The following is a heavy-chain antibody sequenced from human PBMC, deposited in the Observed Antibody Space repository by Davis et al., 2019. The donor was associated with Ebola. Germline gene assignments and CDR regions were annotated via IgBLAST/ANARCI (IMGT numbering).Heavy chain of an antibody. CDR3: AKEFMAGKEADG. D-gene: IGHD6-19*01. V-gene: IGHV3-23*01. Sequence: GGSLRLSCAASGFTFSSYAMSWVRQAPGKGLEWVSSISASGGSTYYADSVKGRFTISKDNSKNTLYLQMNSLRAEDTAVYYCAKEFMAGKEADGWGQGTLVTVSS. J-gene: IGHJ4*02. CDR2: ISASGGST. CDR1: GFTFSSYA.